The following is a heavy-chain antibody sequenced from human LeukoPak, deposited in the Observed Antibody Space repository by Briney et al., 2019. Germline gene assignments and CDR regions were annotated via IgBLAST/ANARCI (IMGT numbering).Heavy chain of an antibody. CDR3: ARGTYFDY. CDR1: GYSLKEL. V-gene: IGHV1-18*04. D-gene: IGHD1-1*01. CDR2: TSAYNDKT. J-gene: IGHJ4*02. Sequence: ASVKVSCKVSGYSLKELSMHWVRQAPGKGLERMGWTSAYNDKTKYAQKLEGRVTMTTDTSTSTAYMEMRSLRSDDTAVYYCARGTYFDYWGQGTLVTVSS.